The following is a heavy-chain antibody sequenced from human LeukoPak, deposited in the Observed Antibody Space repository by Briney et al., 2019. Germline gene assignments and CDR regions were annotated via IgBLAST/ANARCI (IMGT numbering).Heavy chain of an antibody. CDR2: IYYSGST. Sequence: PSETLSLTCTVSGGSISSYYWSWIRQPPGKGLEWIGYIYYSGSTNYNPSLKSRVTISVDTSKNQFSLKLSSVTAADTAVYYCAASPTTVTTPFDHWGQGTLVTVSS. V-gene: IGHV4-59*01. CDR1: GGSISSYY. CDR3: AASPTTVTTPFDH. D-gene: IGHD4-11*01. J-gene: IGHJ4*02.